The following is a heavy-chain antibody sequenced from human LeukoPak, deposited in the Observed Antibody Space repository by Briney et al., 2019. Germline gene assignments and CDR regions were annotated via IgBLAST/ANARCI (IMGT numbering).Heavy chain of an antibody. J-gene: IGHJ6*02. Sequence: PSETLSLTCDVSGGSFNDYYWSWIRQAPGKGLEWIGEIRHSGSTNYNPSLKGRVTVSVDTSKNQISLRLTSVTAADTAVYYCARRGSWTYYYAMDVWGQGTTVTVSS. CDR3: ARRGSWTYYYAMDV. D-gene: IGHD6-13*01. CDR1: GGSFNDYY. V-gene: IGHV4-34*01. CDR2: IRHSGST.